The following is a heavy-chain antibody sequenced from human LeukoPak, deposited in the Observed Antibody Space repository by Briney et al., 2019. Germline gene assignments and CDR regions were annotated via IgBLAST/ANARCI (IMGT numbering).Heavy chain of an antibody. CDR2: TYYRSKWYN. Sequence: SQTLSLTCAISGDSVSSNSAAWNWIRQSPSRGLEWLRRTYYRSKWYNDYAVSVKSRITINPDTSKNQFSLQLNSVTPEDTAVYYCARDEWYYDYVWGSYRFSYFDYWGQGTLVTVSS. CDR1: GDSVSSNSAA. J-gene: IGHJ4*02. V-gene: IGHV6-1*01. D-gene: IGHD3-16*02. CDR3: ARDEWYYDYVWGSYRFSYFDY.